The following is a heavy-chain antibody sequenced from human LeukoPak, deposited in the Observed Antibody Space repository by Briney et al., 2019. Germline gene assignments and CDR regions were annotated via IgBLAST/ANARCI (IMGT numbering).Heavy chain of an antibody. CDR2: ISGSGDRT. D-gene: IGHD3-22*01. CDR1: RFTFNNYA. J-gene: IGHJ4*02. CDR3: AKRRKGYYDSSGFYFDY. V-gene: IGHV3-23*01. Sequence: GGSLRLSCAASRFTFNNYAMSWVRQAPGKGLEWVSSISGSGDRTHYADSVKGRFTISRDNSMNTLYLEMNSLRAEDTAIYYCAKRRKGYYDSSGFYFDYWGQGTLVTVSS.